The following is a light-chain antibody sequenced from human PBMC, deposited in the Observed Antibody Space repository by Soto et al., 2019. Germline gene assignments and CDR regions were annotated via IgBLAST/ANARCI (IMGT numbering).Light chain of an antibody. CDR1: QTVDSTF. CDR3: QQYMSSVT. J-gene: IGKJ1*01. Sequence: EIVLTQSPGSLSLSPRERATLSCRASQTVDSTFFAWYQKKPGQAPRLLIYGASKRATDIPDGFSGSGSGTDFTLTISRLEPEDFAVYYCQQYMSSVTFGQGTKVEIK. CDR2: GAS. V-gene: IGKV3-20*01.